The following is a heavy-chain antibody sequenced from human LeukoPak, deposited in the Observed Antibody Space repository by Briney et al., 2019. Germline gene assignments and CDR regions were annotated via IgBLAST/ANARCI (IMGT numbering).Heavy chain of an antibody. CDR3: ARTRRITMVRVPNPVGNAFDI. J-gene: IGHJ3*02. Sequence: GESLKISCKGSGYSFTSYWIGWVRQMPGKGLEWMGIIYPGDSYTRYSPSFQGQVTISADKSISTAYLQWSSLKASDTAMYYCARTRRITMVRVPNPVGNAFDIWGQGTMVTVSS. D-gene: IGHD3-10*01. V-gene: IGHV5-51*01. CDR2: IYPGDSYT. CDR1: GYSFTSYW.